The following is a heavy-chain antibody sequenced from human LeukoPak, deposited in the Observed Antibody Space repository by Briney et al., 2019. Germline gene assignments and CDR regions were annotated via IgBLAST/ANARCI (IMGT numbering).Heavy chain of an antibody. CDR2: ISYDGSNK. Sequence: GGSLRLSCAASGFTFSSYAMHWVRQAPGKGLEWVAVISYDGSNKYYADSVKGRFTISRDNSKNTLYLQMNSLRAEDTAVYYCARDAGYYDFWSGSHAIHWYFDLWGRGTLVTVSS. CDR1: GFTFSSYA. CDR3: ARDAGYYDFWSGSHAIHWYFDL. D-gene: IGHD3-3*01. J-gene: IGHJ2*01. V-gene: IGHV3-30-3*01.